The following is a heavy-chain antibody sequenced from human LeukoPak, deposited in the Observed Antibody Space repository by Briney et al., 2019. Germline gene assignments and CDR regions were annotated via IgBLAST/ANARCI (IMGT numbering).Heavy chain of an antibody. D-gene: IGHD3-22*01. CDR3: ARAHYYDSSGLDY. J-gene: IGHJ4*02. V-gene: IGHV3-9*01. CDR2: ISWNSGSI. Sequence: PGGSLRLSCAASGFTFDDYAMHWVRQAPGKGLEWVSGISWNSGSIGYADSVKGRFTISRDNAKNSLDLQMNSLRAEDTAVYYCARAHYYDSSGLDYWGQGTLVTVSS. CDR1: GFTFDDYA.